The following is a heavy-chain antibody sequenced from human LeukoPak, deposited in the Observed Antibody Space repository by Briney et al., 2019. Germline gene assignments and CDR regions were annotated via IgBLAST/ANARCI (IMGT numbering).Heavy chain of an antibody. D-gene: IGHD3-9*01. CDR1: GYTFTSYG. V-gene: IGHV1-18*01. J-gene: IGHJ5*02. Sequence: ASVKASCRASGYTFTSYGISWVRQAPGQGLEWMGWISAYNGNTNYAQKLQGRVTMTTDTSTSTAYMELRSLRSDDTAVYYCARDYDILTGYSNWFDPWGQGTLVTVSS. CDR3: ARDYDILTGYSNWFDP. CDR2: ISAYNGNT.